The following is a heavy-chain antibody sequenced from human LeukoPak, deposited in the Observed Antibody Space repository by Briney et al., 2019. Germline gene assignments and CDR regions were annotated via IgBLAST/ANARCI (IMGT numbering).Heavy chain of an antibody. CDR2: IWYDGSNK. J-gene: IGHJ4*02. V-gene: IGHV3-33*01. CDR3: ARLKRDGYTCVDY. D-gene: IGHD5-24*01. CDR1: GFTFSSYG. Sequence: GRSLRLSCAASGFTFSSYGMHWVRQAPGKGLEWVAVIWYDGSNKYYADSVKGRFTISRDNSKNTLYLQMNSLRAEDTAVYYCARLKRDGYTCVDYWGQGTLVTVSS.